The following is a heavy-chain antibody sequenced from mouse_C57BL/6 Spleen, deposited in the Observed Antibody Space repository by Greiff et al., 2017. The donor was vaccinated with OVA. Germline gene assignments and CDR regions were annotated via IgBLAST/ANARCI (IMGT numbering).Heavy chain of an antibody. V-gene: IGHV1-61*01. CDR1: GYTFTSYW. D-gene: IGHD1-1*01. Sequence: QVQLQQPGAELVRPGSSVKLSCKASGYTFTSYWMEWVKQRPGHGLEWIGNIYPSDSETHYNQKFKDKATLTVDKSSSTAYMQLSSLTSEDSAVYYCARSSSYFDYWGQGTTLTVSS. J-gene: IGHJ2*01. CDR2: IYPSDSET. CDR3: ARSSSYFDY.